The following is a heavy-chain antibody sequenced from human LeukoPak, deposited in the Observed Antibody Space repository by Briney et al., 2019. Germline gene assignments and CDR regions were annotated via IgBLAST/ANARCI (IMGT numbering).Heavy chain of an antibody. Sequence: SETLSLTCTVSGGPISSSSYYWGWIRQPPGKGLEWIGSIYYSGSTYYNPSLKSRVTISVDTSKNQFSLKLSSVTAADTAVYYCARHRVSSSWHFDYWGQGTLVTVSS. CDR1: GGPISSSSYY. J-gene: IGHJ4*02. CDR3: ARHRVSSSWHFDY. V-gene: IGHV4-39*01. CDR2: IYYSGST. D-gene: IGHD6-13*01.